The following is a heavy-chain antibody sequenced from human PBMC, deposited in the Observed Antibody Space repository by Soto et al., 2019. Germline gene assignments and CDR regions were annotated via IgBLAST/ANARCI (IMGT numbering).Heavy chain of an antibody. V-gene: IGHV4-31*03. CDR3: ARWPQLEPRFDY. CDR1: GGSISSGGYY. D-gene: IGHD1-1*01. CDR2: IYYSGST. Sequence: QVQLQESGPGLVKPSQTLSLTCTVSGGSISSGGYYWSWIRQHPGKGLEWIGYIYYSGSTYYNPSLKRRVXXXVXXSTNQFSLKLSSVTAADTAVYYCARWPQLEPRFDYWGQGTLVTVSS. J-gene: IGHJ4*02.